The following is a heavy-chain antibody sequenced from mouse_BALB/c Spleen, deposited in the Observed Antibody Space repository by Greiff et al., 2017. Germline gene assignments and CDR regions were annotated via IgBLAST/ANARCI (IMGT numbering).Heavy chain of an antibody. Sequence: VHVKQSGAELVKPGASVKLSCTASGFNIKDTYMHWVKQRPEQGLEWIGRIDPANGNTKYDPKFQGKATITADTSSNTAYLQLSSLTSEDTAVYYCARDPTYSSYWGQGTTLTVSS. J-gene: IGHJ2*01. V-gene: IGHV14-3*02. D-gene: IGHD1-3*01. CDR1: GFNIKDTY. CDR2: IDPANGNT. CDR3: ARDPTYSSY.